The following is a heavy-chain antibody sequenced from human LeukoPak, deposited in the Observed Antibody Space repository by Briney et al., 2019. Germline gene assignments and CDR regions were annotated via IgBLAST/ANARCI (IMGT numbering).Heavy chain of an antibody. CDR3: ARVDPGIAVAGSGGGAFDI. D-gene: IGHD6-19*01. CDR2: ISAYNGNT. J-gene: IGHJ3*02. Sequence: GASVKVSCKASGYTFTSYGISWVRQAPGQGLEWMGWISAYNGNTNYAQKLQGRVTMTTDTSTSTAYMELRSLRSDDTAVYYCARVDPGIAVAGSGGGAFDIWGQGTMVTVSS. CDR1: GYTFTSYG. V-gene: IGHV1-18*01.